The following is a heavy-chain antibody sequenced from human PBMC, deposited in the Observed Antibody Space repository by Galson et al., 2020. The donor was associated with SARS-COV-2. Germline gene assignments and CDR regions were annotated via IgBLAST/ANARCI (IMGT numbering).Heavy chain of an antibody. J-gene: IGHJ3*01. CDR1: GYTFSTYG. CDR3: ARVTTIVVPTTQGDSFDV. D-gene: IGHD3-22*01. V-gene: IGHV1-18*01. Sequence: GESLKISCTASGYTFSTYGISWVRQAPGQGLEWMGWITTYYDYKNYAQKFQGRVTMTTDTSTSTAYMELRSLRSDDTAIYYCARVTTIVVPTTQGDSFDVWGQGTMVTVSS. CDR2: ITTYYDYK.